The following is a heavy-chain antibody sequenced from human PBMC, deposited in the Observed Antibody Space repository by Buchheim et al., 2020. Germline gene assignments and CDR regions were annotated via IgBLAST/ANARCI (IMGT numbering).Heavy chain of an antibody. D-gene: IGHD6-13*01. J-gene: IGHJ4*03. V-gene: IGHV4-61*02. Sequence: QVQLQESGPGLVKPSQTLSLTCTVSDGSITSGSYYWSWIRQPAGKGLELIGRIYTSGSTSYNPSLKSRLTISLDTSKNQFALKLSSVTAADTAVYYCARDIGQQLIRNWGQGNLVTGSS. CDR1: DGSITSGSYY. CDR3: ARDIGQQLIRN. CDR2: IYTSGST.